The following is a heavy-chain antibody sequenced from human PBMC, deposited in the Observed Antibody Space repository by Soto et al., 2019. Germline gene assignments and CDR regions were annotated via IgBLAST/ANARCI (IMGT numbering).Heavy chain of an antibody. V-gene: IGHV3-23*01. J-gene: IGHJ4*02. Sequence: EVQLLESGGGLVQPGGSLRLSCAASGFTXXXYAMSWVRQAPGKGLQWVSFISSSGGTTYYADSVKGRFTISRENSKKTLYLQMNSLRAEDTAVYYCARELNDYGVFDYWGQGTLVTVSS. CDR2: ISSSGGTT. D-gene: IGHD4-17*01. CDR1: GFTXXXYA. CDR3: ARELNDYGVFDY.